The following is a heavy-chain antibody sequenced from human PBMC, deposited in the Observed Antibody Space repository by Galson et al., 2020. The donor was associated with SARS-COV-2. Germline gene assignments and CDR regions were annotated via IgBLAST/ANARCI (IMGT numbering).Heavy chain of an antibody. Sequence: GGSLRLSCAASGFTFSVYGMNWVRQAPGKGLEWVASLSSSGDYLFDADSVKGRFTISRDNAKNSLYLQMNSLRAKDTAVYYCARGIYVVGAVGGGGSDCWGQGTLVTVSS. D-gene: IGHD1-26*01. CDR3: ARGIYVVGAVGGGGSDC. J-gene: IGHJ4*02. CDR2: LSSSGDYL. V-gene: IGHV3-21*01. CDR1: GFTFSVYG.